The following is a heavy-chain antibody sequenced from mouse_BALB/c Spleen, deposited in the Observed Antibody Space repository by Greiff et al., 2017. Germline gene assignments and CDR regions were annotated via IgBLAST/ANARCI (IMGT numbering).Heavy chain of an antibody. D-gene: IGHD2-3*01. CDR2: IYPGNSDT. J-gene: IGHJ4*01. V-gene: IGHV1-5*01. Sequence: EVKLVESGTVLARPGASVKMSCKASGYTFTSYWMHWVKQRPGQGLKWIGAIYPGNSDTSYNQKFKGKAKLTAVTSTSTAYMELSSLTNEDSAVYYCTREGDGYYYAMDYWGQGTSVTVSS. CDR1: GYTFTSYW. CDR3: TREGDGYYYAMDY.